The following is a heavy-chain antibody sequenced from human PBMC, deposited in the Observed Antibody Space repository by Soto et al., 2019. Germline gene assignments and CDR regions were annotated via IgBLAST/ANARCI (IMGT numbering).Heavy chain of an antibody. D-gene: IGHD2-8*01. Sequence: PVGSLRLSGSASGFAFRTYWMSWVRQAPGKGLEWVANIKPDGSEKPYADSVKGRFTISRDNAKNSLYLQMSSLRAEDTAVYYCARRRIMLFAPHLDVWGQGTTVTVSS. J-gene: IGHJ6*02. CDR2: IKPDGSEK. V-gene: IGHV3-7*01. CDR1: GFAFRTYW. CDR3: ARRRIMLFAPHLDV.